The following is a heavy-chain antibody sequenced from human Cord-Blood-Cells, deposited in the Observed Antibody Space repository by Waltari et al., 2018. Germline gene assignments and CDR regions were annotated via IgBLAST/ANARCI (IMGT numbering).Heavy chain of an antibody. D-gene: IGHD3-3*01. CDR2: IYHSGST. J-gene: IGHJ4*02. CDR1: GYSISSGYY. V-gene: IGHV4-38-2*01. Sequence: QVQLQESGPGLVKPSETLSLTCAVSGYSISSGYYWGWIRQPPGKGLEWIGSIYHSGSTSYNPSLKSRVTISVDTSKNQFSLKLSSVTAADTAVYYCARAKGTIFGVVISYFDYWGQGTLVTVSS. CDR3: ARAKGTIFGVVISYFDY.